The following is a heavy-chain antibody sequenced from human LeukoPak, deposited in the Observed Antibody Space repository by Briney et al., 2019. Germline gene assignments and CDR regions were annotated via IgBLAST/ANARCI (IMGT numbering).Heavy chain of an antibody. V-gene: IGHV4-38-2*02. CDR1: GYSISSGYY. CDR2: IYHSGST. J-gene: IGHJ5*02. D-gene: IGHD6-13*01. Sequence: PSETLSLTCTVSGYSISSGYYWGWIRQPPGKGLEWIGSIYHSGSTYYNPSLKSRVTMSVDTSKNQFSLKLSSVTAADTAVYYCARGSSSFGGWFDPWGQGTLVTVSS. CDR3: ARGSSSFGGWFDP.